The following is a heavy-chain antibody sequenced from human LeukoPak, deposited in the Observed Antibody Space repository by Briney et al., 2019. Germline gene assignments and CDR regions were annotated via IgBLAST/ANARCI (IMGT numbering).Heavy chain of an antibody. J-gene: IGHJ4*02. CDR2: INAYNGNT. CDR3: ARDLSGIAVAGTLDY. D-gene: IGHD6-19*01. V-gene: IGHV1-18*01. Sequence: ASVKVSCKASGYTFTSYGISWVRQAPGQGLEWMGWINAYNGNTNYAQKLQGRVTMTTDTSTSTAYMELRSLRSDDTAVYYCARDLSGIAVAGTLDYWGQGTLVTVSS. CDR1: GYTFTSYG.